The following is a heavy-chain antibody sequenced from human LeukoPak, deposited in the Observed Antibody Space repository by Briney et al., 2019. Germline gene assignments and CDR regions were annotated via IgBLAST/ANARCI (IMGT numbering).Heavy chain of an antibody. CDR3: ARVSVVANSADYLDY. V-gene: IGHV3-53*01. D-gene: IGHD2-2*01. CDR1: GFTVSRNY. CDR2: LYPGGST. Sequence: GGSLRLSCAVSGFTVSRNYMTWVRQAPGKGPEWLSVLYPGGSTYYLDSMKGRFTISRDNSKNTLYLQMNSLRVEDTAVYYCARVSVVANSADYLDYWGQGTLVTVSS. J-gene: IGHJ4*02.